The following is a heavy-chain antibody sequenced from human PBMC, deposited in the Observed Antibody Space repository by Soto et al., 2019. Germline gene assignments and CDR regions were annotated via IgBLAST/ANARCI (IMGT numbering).Heavy chain of an antibody. J-gene: IGHJ4*02. CDR2: LSGSGGTT. V-gene: IGHV3-23*01. D-gene: IGHD3-10*01. CDR1: GVTFSNYA. Sequence: EVQLLESGGGLVQPGGSLRLSCTVSGVTFSNYAMNWVRQSPGKGLEWVSSLSGSGGTTYYADSVKGRFIISRDNSKNTLYLLMNSLRAEDTALYYCAKQRADYGSGADTFYFDSWGREALVTVSS. CDR3: AKQRADYGSGADTFYFDS.